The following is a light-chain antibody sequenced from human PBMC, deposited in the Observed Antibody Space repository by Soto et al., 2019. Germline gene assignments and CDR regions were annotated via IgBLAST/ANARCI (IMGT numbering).Light chain of an antibody. CDR1: QSVRSFY. J-gene: IGKJ5*01. Sequence: IVLTHAPCTLSLSPVERATLSFRASQSVRSFYLAWYQQKPGQSPRLLIYGASSRAAGIPDRFSGSGSGTDFTLTISRLEPEDFAVYYCQQYGNSPITFGQGTRLEIK. CDR2: GAS. V-gene: IGKV3-20*01. CDR3: QQYGNSPIT.